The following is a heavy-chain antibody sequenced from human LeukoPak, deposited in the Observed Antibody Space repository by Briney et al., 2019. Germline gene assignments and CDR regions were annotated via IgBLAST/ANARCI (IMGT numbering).Heavy chain of an antibody. V-gene: IGHV3-43D*03. CDR3: AKDKQQLGYYYYGMDV. Sequence: GGSLRLSCAASGFTFDDYAMHWVRQAPGKGLEWVSLISWDGGSTYYADSVKGRFTISRDNSKNSLYLQMNSLRAEDTALYYCAKDKQQLGYYYYGMDVWGQGTTVTVSS. D-gene: IGHD6-13*01. CDR2: ISWDGGST. J-gene: IGHJ6*02. CDR1: GFTFDDYA.